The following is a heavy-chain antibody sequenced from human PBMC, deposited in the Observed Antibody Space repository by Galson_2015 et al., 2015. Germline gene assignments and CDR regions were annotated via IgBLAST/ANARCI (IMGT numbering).Heavy chain of an antibody. CDR3: GRGYRVGATTEPQIGP. CDR1: GYTFTSYT. J-gene: IGHJ5*02. CDR2: ISTYNGDT. Sequence: SVKVSCKASGYTFTSYTIIWVRQAPGQGLEWMGWISTYNGDTNYAQNLQDRVTMTTDPSTSTAYVELRSLRYDDTAVYYCGRGYRVGATTEPQIGPWGQGTLVTISS. D-gene: IGHD1-26*01. V-gene: IGHV1-18*01.